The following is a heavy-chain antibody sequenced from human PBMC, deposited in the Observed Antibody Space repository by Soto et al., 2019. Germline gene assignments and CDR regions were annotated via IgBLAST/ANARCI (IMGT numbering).Heavy chain of an antibody. Sequence: ASVKVSCKASGYTFTGYYMHWVRQAPGQGLEWMGWINPNSGGTNYAQKFQGRVTMTRDTSISTAYMELSRLRSDDTAVYSCARLSGYGDAFDIWGQGTMVAVSS. CDR2: INPNSGGT. CDR3: ARLSGYGDAFDI. V-gene: IGHV1-2*02. D-gene: IGHD3-10*01. J-gene: IGHJ3*02. CDR1: GYTFTGYY.